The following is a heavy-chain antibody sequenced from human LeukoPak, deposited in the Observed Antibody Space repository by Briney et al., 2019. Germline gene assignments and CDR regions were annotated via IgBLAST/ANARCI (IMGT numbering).Heavy chain of an antibody. J-gene: IGHJ6*03. CDR1: GGSLSGYY. D-gene: IGHD3-3*01. V-gene: IGHV4-34*01. Sequence: SETLSLTCAVYGGSLSGYYWSWLRQPPWKGLEWIGEINHSGSTNYNPSLKSRVTISVDTSKNQFSLKLSSVTAADTAVYYCARVRLFGVVPSTSNYYMDVWAKGPRSPSP. CDR2: INHSGST. CDR3: ARVRLFGVVPSTSNYYMDV.